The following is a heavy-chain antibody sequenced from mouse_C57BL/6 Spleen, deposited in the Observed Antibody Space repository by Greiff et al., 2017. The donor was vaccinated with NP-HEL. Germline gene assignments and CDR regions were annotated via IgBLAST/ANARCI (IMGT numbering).Heavy chain of an antibody. CDR2: INPGSGGT. V-gene: IGHV1-54*01. D-gene: IGHD2-5*01. CDR1: GYAFTNYL. J-gene: IGHJ2*01. CDR3: ARDYSILDY. Sequence: QVQLQQSGAELVRPGTSVKVSCKASGYAFTNYLIEWVKQRPGQGLEWIGVINPGSGGTNYNEKFKGKATLTADKSSSTAYMQLSSLTSEDSAVYFCARDYSILDYWGQGTTLTVSS.